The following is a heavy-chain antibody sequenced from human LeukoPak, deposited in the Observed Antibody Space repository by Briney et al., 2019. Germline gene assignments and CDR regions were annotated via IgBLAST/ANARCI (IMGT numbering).Heavy chain of an antibody. D-gene: IGHD6-13*01. V-gene: IGHV3-30*18. CDR2: ISYDGSNK. CDR1: GFTFSSYG. Sequence: GGSLRLSCAASGFTFSSYGMHWVRQAPGKGLEWVAVISYDGSNKYYAESMKGRVTISRDNPKTTLHLQMNSLRVEDTATYYCTKVRSGSSSWALRVFDYWGQGALVTVSS. CDR3: TKVRSGSSSWALRVFDY. J-gene: IGHJ4*02.